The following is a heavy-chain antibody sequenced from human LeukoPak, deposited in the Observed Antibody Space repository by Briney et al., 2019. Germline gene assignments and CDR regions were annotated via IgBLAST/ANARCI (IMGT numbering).Heavy chain of an antibody. J-gene: IGHJ5*02. CDR1: GFSFSSYA. CDR2: ISGSGGST. V-gene: IGHV3-23*01. CDR3: AKDSSYDILTGYYPPPNAWFDP. Sequence: GGSLRLSCAASGFSFSSYAMSWVRQAPGKGLEWVSAISGSGGSTYYADSVKGRFTISRDNSKNTLYLQMNSLRAEDTAVYYCAKDSSYDILTGYYPPPNAWFDPWGQGTLVTVSS. D-gene: IGHD3-9*01.